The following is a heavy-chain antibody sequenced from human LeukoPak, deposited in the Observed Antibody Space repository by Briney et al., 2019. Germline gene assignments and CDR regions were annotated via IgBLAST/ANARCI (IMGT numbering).Heavy chain of an antibody. CDR3: ARGYSYGYSYYYGMDV. CDR1: GGSISSYY. CDR2: IYYSGST. V-gene: IGHV4-59*01. D-gene: IGHD5-18*01. Sequence: SETLSVTCTVSGGSISSYYWSWIRQPPGKGLEWIGYIYYSGSTNYNPSLKSRVTISVDTSKNQFSLKLSSVTAADTAVYYCARGYSYGYSYYYGMDVWGQGTTVTVSS. J-gene: IGHJ6*02.